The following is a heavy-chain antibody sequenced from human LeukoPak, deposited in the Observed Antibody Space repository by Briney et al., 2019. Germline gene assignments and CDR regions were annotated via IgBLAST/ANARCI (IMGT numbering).Heavy chain of an antibody. CDR3: ARDLDTSSSSWYALDY. CDR1: GGTFSSYA. D-gene: IGHD6-13*01. J-gene: IGHJ4*02. V-gene: IGHV1-69*01. CDR2: IIPIFGTA. Sequence: ASVKVSCKASGGTFSSYAISWVRQAPGQGLEWMGGIIPIFGTANYAQKFQGRVTITADESTSTAYMELSSLRSEDTAVYYCARDLDTSSSSWYALDYWGQGTLVTVSS.